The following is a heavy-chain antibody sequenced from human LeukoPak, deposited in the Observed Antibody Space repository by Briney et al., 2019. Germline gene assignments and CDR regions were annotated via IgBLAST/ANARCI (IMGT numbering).Heavy chain of an antibody. Sequence: GGSLRLPCAASGFTFSDHYMSWFRQAPGKGLEWVSYISNSGSLKYYADSVKGRFTISRDSAKNSLYLQMDSLRAEETAVYYCARNEGSFWGQGTLVTVSS. V-gene: IGHV3-11*01. CDR1: GFTFSDHY. D-gene: IGHD1-26*01. CDR3: ARNEGSF. J-gene: IGHJ4*02. CDR2: ISNSGSLK.